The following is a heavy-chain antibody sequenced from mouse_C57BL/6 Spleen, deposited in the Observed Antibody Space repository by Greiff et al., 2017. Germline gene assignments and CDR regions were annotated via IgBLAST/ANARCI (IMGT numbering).Heavy chain of an antibody. Sequence: EVMLVESGGGLVKPGGSLKLSCAASGFTFSDYGMHWVRQAPEKGLEWVAYISSGSSTIYYADTVKGRFTISRDNAKNTLFLQMTSLRSEDTAMYYCARIYYDYDGFAYWGQGALVTVSA. J-gene: IGHJ3*01. D-gene: IGHD2-4*01. V-gene: IGHV5-17*01. CDR3: ARIYYDYDGFAY. CDR2: ISSGSSTI. CDR1: GFTFSDYG.